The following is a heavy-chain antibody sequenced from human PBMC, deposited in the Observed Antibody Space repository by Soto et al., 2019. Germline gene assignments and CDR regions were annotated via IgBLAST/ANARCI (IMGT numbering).Heavy chain of an antibody. CDR3: ITDQPLYDV. D-gene: IGHD3-16*01. CDR1: GFTFNNAW. CDR2: IKRKTDGGTT. Sequence: GGSLRLSCAASGFTFNNAWMSWVRQAPGKGLEWVGRIKRKTDGGTTDYAAFVKGRFTISRDDSKNTLYLQMNNLKTEDTAVCYYITDQPLYDVWGQGTLVTVSS. V-gene: IGHV3-15*01. J-gene: IGHJ4*02.